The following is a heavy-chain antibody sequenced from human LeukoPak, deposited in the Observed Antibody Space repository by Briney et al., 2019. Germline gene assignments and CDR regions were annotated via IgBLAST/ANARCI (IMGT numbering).Heavy chain of an antibody. Sequence: ASVKVSCETSGYTFNNFGINWVRQAPGQGLEWMGWISGNNDNPNYGQKFQGRFTVTTDSSTSTAYMELRNLRFDDTAVYYCARDGTSTDDYWGQGTLVTVSS. CDR1: GYTFNNFG. V-gene: IGHV1-18*01. CDR2: ISGNNDNP. CDR3: ARDGTSTDDY. D-gene: IGHD2-2*01. J-gene: IGHJ4*02.